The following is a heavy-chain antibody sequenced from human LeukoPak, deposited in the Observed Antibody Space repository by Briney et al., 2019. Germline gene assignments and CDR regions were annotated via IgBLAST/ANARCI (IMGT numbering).Heavy chain of an antibody. CDR3: ARGLGYSYGYGIDY. D-gene: IGHD5-18*01. J-gene: IGHJ4*02. CDR2: IWYDGSNK. V-gene: IGHV3-33*01. CDR1: GFIFSSYA. Sequence: GGSLRLSCAASGFIFSSYAMHWVRQAPGKGAEGVAIIWYDGSNKYYAESVEGRFTISRDNSKDTLYLQMNSLRAEDTAVYSCARGLGYSYGYGIDYWGQGTLVIASS.